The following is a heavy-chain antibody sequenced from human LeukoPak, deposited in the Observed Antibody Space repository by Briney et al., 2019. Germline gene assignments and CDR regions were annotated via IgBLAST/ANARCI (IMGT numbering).Heavy chain of an antibody. CDR2: INPNSGDT. CDR3: AISKDYYDSSGYYSHAFDI. J-gene: IGHJ3*02. Sequence: ASVKVSCKASGYTFTGHYMHWVRQAPGQGLEWMGWINPNSGDTNYAQKLQGRVTMTRDTSISTAYMELNRLRSDDTAVYYCAISKDYYDSSGYYSHAFDIWGQGTMVTVST. CDR1: GYTFTGHY. V-gene: IGHV1-2*02. D-gene: IGHD3-22*01.